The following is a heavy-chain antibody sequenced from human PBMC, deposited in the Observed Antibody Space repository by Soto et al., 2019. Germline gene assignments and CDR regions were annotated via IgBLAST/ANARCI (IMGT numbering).Heavy chain of an antibody. CDR2: ISAYNGNT. CDR3: ASSLISSSSWCIY. CDR1: GYTFTSYG. Sequence: QVQLVQSGAEVKKPGASVKVSCKASGYTFTSYGISWVRQAPGQGLEWMGWISAYNGNTNYAQKLQGRVTMTPDTPPSTAYRELRSLRSDDTAVYYWASSLISSSSWCIYWGQGTLVTASS. J-gene: IGHJ4*02. V-gene: IGHV1-18*01. D-gene: IGHD6-13*01.